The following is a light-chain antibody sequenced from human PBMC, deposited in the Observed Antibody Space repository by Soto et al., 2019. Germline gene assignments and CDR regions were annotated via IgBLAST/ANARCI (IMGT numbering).Light chain of an antibody. V-gene: IGKV3-11*01. J-gene: IGKJ2*01. Sequence: EIVLKQSPATLSLSPGERATLSCRASQSVSYYLGWYQQKPGQAPRLLIYDASNRATGIPARFSGSGSGTDFTLTISSLEPEDFAVYYCQHRSIWPYTFGPGTKLEIK. CDR2: DAS. CDR3: QHRSIWPYT. CDR1: QSVSYY.